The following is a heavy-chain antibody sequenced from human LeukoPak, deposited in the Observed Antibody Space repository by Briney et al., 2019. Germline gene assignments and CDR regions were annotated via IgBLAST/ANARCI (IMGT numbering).Heavy chain of an antibody. Sequence: SETLSLTCAVYGGSFSGYYWSWIRQPPGKGLEWIGYIYYSGSTNYNPSLKSRVTISVDTSKNQFSLKLSSVTAADTAVYYCARGQFRRYCSSTSCYASYYFDYWGQGTLVTVSS. CDR2: IYYSGST. CDR3: ARGQFRRYCSSTSCYASYYFDY. CDR1: GGSFSGYY. V-gene: IGHV4-59*01. D-gene: IGHD2-2*01. J-gene: IGHJ4*02.